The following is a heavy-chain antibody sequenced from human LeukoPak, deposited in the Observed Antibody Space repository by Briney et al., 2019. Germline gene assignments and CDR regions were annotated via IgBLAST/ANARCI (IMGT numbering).Heavy chain of an antibody. J-gene: IGHJ5*02. D-gene: IGHD3-10*01. CDR3: AKEACLRGLIHWIDP. CDR2: ISGSGGST. CDR1: GFNFSSYA. Sequence: GGSLRLSCAASGFNFSSYAMSWVRQAPGTGLEWVSAISGSGGSTNYADSVKGRFTISRDNSKNTLYLQMNSLRAEDTAVYYCAKEACLRGLIHWIDPWGQGTLVTVSS. V-gene: IGHV3-23*01.